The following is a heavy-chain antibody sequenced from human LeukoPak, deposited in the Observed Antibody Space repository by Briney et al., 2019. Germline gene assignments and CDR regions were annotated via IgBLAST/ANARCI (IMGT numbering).Heavy chain of an antibody. CDR1: GYTFTGYY. V-gene: IGHV1-2*06. Sequence: ASVKVSCKASGYTFTGYYMHWVRQAPGQGLEWMGRINPNSGGTNYAQKFQGRVTMTRGTSISTAYMELSRLRSDDTTVYYCARGGLVGLGATSAGWFDPWGQGTLVTVSS. CDR3: ARGGLVGLGATSAGWFDP. D-gene: IGHD1-26*01. CDR2: INPNSGGT. J-gene: IGHJ5*02.